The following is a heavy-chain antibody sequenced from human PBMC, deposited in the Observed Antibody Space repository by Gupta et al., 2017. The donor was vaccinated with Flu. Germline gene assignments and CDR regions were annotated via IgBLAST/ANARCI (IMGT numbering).Heavy chain of an antibody. Sequence: QITLKESGPTLVNPTQTLPLTCTFSGFLLSNCGVGVGWIRQPPGKALEWLALIYWDDDKRYSPSLKSRLTITKDTSKNQVVLTMTNMDPVDTATYYCAHSQGSRDGYKLTFDYWGQGTLVTVSS. D-gene: IGHD5-24*01. V-gene: IGHV2-5*02. CDR1: GFLLSNCGVG. J-gene: IGHJ4*02. CDR3: AHSQGSRDGYKLTFDY. CDR2: IYWDDDK.